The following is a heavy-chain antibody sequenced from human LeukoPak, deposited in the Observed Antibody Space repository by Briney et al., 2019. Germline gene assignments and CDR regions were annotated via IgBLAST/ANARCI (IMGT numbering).Heavy chain of an antibody. J-gene: IGHJ1*01. CDR2: ITTYNDHT. V-gene: IGHV1-18*04. D-gene: IGHD2-2*01. Sequence: ASVKVSCKASGYTFTSSGFNWARQAPGQGLEWMGWITTYNDHTNYAEKFQGRVTMTTDTSTSTAYMELRSLRSDDTAVYYCARDSTIRSEYFHHWGQGTLVTVSS. CDR1: GYTFTSSG. CDR3: ARDSTIRSEYFHH.